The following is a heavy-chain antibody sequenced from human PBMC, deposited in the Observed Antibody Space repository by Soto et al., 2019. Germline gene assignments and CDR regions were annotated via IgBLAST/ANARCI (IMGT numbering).Heavy chain of an antibody. Sequence: SETLSLTCAVYGGSFSGYYWSWIRQPPGKGLEWIGEINHSGSTNYNPSLKSRVTISVDTSKNQFSLKLSSVTAADTAVYYCARGNYVYYDILTGYDYWGQGTLVTVSS. CDR3: ARGNYVYYDILTGYDY. D-gene: IGHD3-9*01. V-gene: IGHV4-34*01. CDR2: INHSGST. CDR1: GGSFSGYY. J-gene: IGHJ4*02.